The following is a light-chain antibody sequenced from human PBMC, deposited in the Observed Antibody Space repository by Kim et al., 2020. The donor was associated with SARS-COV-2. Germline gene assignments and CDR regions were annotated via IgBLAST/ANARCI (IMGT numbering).Light chain of an antibody. CDR1: KLGDKY. Sequence: VTPGKTASSTCSGDKLGDKYACWYQQKPGQSPVLVIYQDSKRPAGIPERFSGSNSGNTATLTISGTQAMDDADYYCQAWDNSTAYVFGTGTKVTVL. CDR2: QDS. V-gene: IGLV3-1*01. J-gene: IGLJ1*01. CDR3: QAWDNSTAYV.